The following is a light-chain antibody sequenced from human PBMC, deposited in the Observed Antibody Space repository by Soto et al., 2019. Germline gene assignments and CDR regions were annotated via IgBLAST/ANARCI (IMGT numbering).Light chain of an antibody. CDR3: CSFATSGTWV. CDR1: SSDVGSYNL. V-gene: IGLV2-23*01. J-gene: IGLJ3*02. CDR2: EGN. Sequence: QSALTQPASVSGSPGQSITISCTGTSSDVGSYNLVSWYQQHPGKAPKLMISEGNKLPSGISNRFSGSKSGNTASLTISGLQAEDEADYYCCSFATSGTWVFGGGTKLTVL.